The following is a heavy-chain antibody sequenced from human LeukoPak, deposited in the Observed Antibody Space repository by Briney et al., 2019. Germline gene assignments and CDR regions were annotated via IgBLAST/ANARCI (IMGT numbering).Heavy chain of an antibody. CDR2: IYYSGST. CDR3: ARGLRFGTSWFDP. D-gene: IGHD3-10*01. J-gene: IGHJ5*02. V-gene: IGHV4-59*12. CDR1: GGSISGYY. Sequence: SETLSLTCTVSGGSISGYYWSWIRQPPGKGLEWIGYIYYSGSTNSNPSLKSRVTISVEKSKNHFALKLTSVTAADTAVYYCARGLRFGTSWFDPWGQGTLVTISS.